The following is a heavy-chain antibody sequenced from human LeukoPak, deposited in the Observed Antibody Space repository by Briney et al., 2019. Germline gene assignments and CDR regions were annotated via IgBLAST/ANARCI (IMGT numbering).Heavy chain of an antibody. CDR2: IIPIFGSA. D-gene: IGHD2-21*02. J-gene: IGHJ4*02. CDR1: GDTFSSYT. Sequence: SVKVSCKASGDTFSSYTISWVRQAPGQGLEWMGGIIPIFGSANYAQKFQGRVTITADESTSTAYMELSSLRSEDTAMYYCAKAYMTATRHFDYWGQGTLVTVSS. V-gene: IGHV1-69*13. CDR3: AKAYMTATRHFDY.